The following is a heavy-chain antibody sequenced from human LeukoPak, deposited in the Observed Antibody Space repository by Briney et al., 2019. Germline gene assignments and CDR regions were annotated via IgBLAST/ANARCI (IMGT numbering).Heavy chain of an antibody. Sequence: GGSLRLSCAASGFTFRSYWMSWVRQARGKGLEWVANINKDGSEKYYVDSVKGRFTISRDNDKNSLYLQMNSLRAEDTAVYYCAKDAVAGGCLNDYWGQGTLVTVSS. CDR3: AKDAVAGGCLNDY. V-gene: IGHV3-7*03. CDR1: GFTFRSYW. J-gene: IGHJ4*02. CDR2: INKDGSEK. D-gene: IGHD6-19*01.